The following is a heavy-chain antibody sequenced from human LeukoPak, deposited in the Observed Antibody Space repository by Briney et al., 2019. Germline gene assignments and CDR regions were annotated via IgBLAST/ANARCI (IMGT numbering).Heavy chain of an antibody. CDR2: IKQDGSEK. J-gene: IGHJ3*02. Sequence: PGGSLRLSCAASGFTFSSYWMSWVRQATGKGLEWGANIKQDGSEKYYVDSVKGRFTISRDNAKNSLYLQMNSLRAEDTAVYYCAGDPYRMLATVTTGVAFDIWGQGTMVTVSS. CDR3: AGDPYRMLATVTTGVAFDI. V-gene: IGHV3-7*01. D-gene: IGHD4-11*01. CDR1: GFTFSSYW.